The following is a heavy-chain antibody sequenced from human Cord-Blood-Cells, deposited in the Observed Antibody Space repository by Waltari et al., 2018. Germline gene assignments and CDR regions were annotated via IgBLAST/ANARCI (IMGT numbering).Heavy chain of an antibody. Sequence: QVQLVESGGGVVQPGRSLRLSCAVSGFTFSSYGMHWVRQAPGKGLEWVAVIWYDGSNKYYADSVKGRFTISRDNSKNTLYLQMNSLRAEDTAVYYCARDMNYDILTGYYKGGFDYWGQGTLVTVSS. CDR3: ARDMNYDILTGYYKGGFDY. V-gene: IGHV3-33*01. CDR2: IWYDGSNK. CDR1: GFTFSSYG. D-gene: IGHD3-9*01. J-gene: IGHJ4*02.